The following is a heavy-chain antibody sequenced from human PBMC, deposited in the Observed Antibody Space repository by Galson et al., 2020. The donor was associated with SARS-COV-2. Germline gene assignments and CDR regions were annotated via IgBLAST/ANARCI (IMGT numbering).Heavy chain of an antibody. D-gene: IGHD5-12*01. CDR2: INQDGSEK. V-gene: IGHV3-7*01. Sequence: GESLKISCAASGFTFSSYWMTWVRQAAGKGLEWVANINQDGSEKNYVDSVKGRFTISRDNAKNSLYLQMNSLRAKDTAVYYCARGYRGTWNYYFYGMDVWGQGTTVTVSS. J-gene: IGHJ6*02. CDR1: GFTFSSYW. CDR3: ARGYRGTWNYYFYGMDV.